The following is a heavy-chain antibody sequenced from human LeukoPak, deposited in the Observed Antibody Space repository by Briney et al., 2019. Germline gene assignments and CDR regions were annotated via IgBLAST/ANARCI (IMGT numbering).Heavy chain of an antibody. CDR2: IYYSGST. CDR3: ARDAWELQMDVGADPPDAFDI. Sequence: SETLSLTCTVSGGSISSYYWSWIRQPPGKGLEWIGYIYYSGSTNYNPSLKSRVTISVDTSKNQFSLKLSSVTAADTAVYYCARDAWELQMDVGADPPDAFDIWGQGTMVTVSS. D-gene: IGHD1-26*01. V-gene: IGHV4-59*01. J-gene: IGHJ3*02. CDR1: GGSISSYY.